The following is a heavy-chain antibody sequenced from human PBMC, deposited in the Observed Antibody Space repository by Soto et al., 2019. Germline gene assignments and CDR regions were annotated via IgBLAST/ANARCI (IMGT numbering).Heavy chain of an antibody. D-gene: IGHD1-26*01. Sequence: SETLSLTCTVSGGSISSYYWSWIRQPPGKGLEWIGYIYYSGSTNYNPSLKSRVTISVDTSKNQFSLKLSSVTAADTAVYYCARLGGSYAVPHFDYWGQGTLVSVSS. CDR2: IYYSGST. J-gene: IGHJ4*02. V-gene: IGHV4-59*08. CDR1: GGSISSYY. CDR3: ARLGGSYAVPHFDY.